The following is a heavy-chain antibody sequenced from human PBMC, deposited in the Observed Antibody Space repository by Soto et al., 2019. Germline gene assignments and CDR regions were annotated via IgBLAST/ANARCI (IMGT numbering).Heavy chain of an antibody. J-gene: IGHJ6*02. D-gene: IGHD3-10*01. CDR3: ARGGSGSDWDYYGMDV. Sequence: EVQLVESGGGLVQPGGSLRLSCAGSALTASKNYMSWVHQPPGKGLEWVSVIYGGGTTYYADSVKDRFSISRDNSKSTLYLQMDNLRAGDTAVYYCARGGSGSDWDYYGMDVWGQGTTVTVSS. CDR2: IYGGGTT. V-gene: IGHV3-66*01. CDR1: ALTASKNY.